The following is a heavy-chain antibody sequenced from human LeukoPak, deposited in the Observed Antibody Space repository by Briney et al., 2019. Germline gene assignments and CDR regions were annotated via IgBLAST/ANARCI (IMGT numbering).Heavy chain of an antibody. J-gene: IGHJ5*02. Sequence: APVKVSCKASGYTFTGYYMHWVRQAPGQGLEWMGWINPNSGGTNYAQKFQGRVTMTRDTSISTAYMELSRLRSDDTAVYYCARDRAVVVVAAYMGFDPWGQGTLGTVSS. CDR3: ARDRAVVVVAAYMGFDP. D-gene: IGHD2-15*01. V-gene: IGHV1-2*02. CDR1: GYTFTGYY. CDR2: INPNSGGT.